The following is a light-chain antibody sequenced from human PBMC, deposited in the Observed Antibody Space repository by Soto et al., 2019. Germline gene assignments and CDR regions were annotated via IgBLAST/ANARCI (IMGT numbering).Light chain of an antibody. CDR1: SSDIGHNNF. Sequence: QSVLTQPASVSGSPGQSITISCTGTSSDIGHNNFVSWYQQHPGKAPKVIIYEVSNRPSGVSNRFSGSKSGNTASLTISGLQAEDEADYYCSSHTNSGTYVFGSGTKLTVL. V-gene: IGLV2-14*01. CDR2: EVS. J-gene: IGLJ1*01. CDR3: SSHTNSGTYV.